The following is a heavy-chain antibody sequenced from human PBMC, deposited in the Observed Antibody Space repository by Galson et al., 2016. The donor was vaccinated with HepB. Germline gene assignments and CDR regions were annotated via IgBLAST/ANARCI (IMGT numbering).Heavy chain of an antibody. CDR1: GGSISSYY. CDR2: VSYSGIT. Sequence: TLSLTCTVSGGSISSYYWSWMRQPPGNRLEWLGYVSYSGITNYSPSLKIRDTMSVDTSKNQVYLELTSETAADTAVYHCARHDGSSGGAFDIWVQGVMVTVSS. CDR3: ARHDGSSGGAFDI. D-gene: IGHD6-13*01. V-gene: IGHV4-59*08. J-gene: IGHJ3*02.